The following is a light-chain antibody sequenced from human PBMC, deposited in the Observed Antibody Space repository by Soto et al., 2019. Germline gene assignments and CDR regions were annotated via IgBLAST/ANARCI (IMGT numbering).Light chain of an antibody. J-gene: IGLJ1*01. CDR2: GNS. CDR1: SSNIGAGYD. V-gene: IGLV1-40*01. CDR3: QSYDSSLGAYV. Sequence: QSVDVQPGPLSGAPAQKVTRSCTGSSSNIGAGYDLHWYQQLPGTATKLLLYGNSNLPSGVPDRFSGSKSGTSASLAITGLQAEDEADYYFQSYDSSLGAYVFGTGTKVTVL.